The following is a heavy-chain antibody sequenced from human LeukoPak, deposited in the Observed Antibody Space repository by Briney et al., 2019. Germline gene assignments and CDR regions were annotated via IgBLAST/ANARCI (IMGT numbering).Heavy chain of an antibody. D-gene: IGHD5-18*01. CDR2: IYYSGTT. Sequence: PSETLSLTCTVSGGSISSSPYYWGWIRQPPGKGLEWIGSIYYSGTTHYSPSLESRVTISVDTSKTQSSLKLASVTAADTAIYYCAKGAGGFSYYNWFDPWGQGTLVTVSS. CDR3: AKGAGGFSYYNWFDP. V-gene: IGHV4-39*07. CDR1: GGSISSSPYY. J-gene: IGHJ5*02.